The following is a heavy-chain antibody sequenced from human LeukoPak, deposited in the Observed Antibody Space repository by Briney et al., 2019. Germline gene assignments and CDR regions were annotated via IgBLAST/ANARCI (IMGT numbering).Heavy chain of an antibody. J-gene: IGHJ3*02. V-gene: IGHV3-53*01. CDR1: GFIVISNY. Sequence: GGSLTLSCAAYGFIVISNYVSSVSPDPGEGLEWGSIIYRDGSTFHAASVKGRFTMSRDNSKNTLDLQMNSLRANDTAVYLCARERHSYLGTNGDGGAFDIWGQGTMATVTS. CDR3: ARERHSYLGTNGDGGAFDI. CDR2: IYRDGST. D-gene: IGHD1-7*01.